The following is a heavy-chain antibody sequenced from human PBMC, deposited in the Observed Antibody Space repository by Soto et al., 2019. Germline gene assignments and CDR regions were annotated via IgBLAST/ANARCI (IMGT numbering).Heavy chain of an antibody. CDR1: GGSIRDYF. D-gene: IGHD1-7*01. CDR2: ISSSGTV. J-gene: IGHJ6*02. Sequence: PSETLSLTYSVSGGSIRDYFWTWIRQSPGRGLEWIGYISSSGTVKYNSSLKSRVTISLDRSRNQFSLKLSSVTAADTAVYFCARDRKLELPGNYYYYGMDVWGQGTTVTVSS. CDR3: ARDRKLELPGNYYYYGMDV. V-gene: IGHV4-59*01.